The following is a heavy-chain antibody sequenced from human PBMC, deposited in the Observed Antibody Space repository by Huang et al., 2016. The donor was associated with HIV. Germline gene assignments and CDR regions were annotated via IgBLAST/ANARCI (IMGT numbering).Heavy chain of an antibody. CDR1: NYTFTSYV. Sequence: QVQLVQSGAEVKKPGASVKVSCRASNYTFTSYVINWVRRAPGQGLEWMGWISAHSRKTTSAQNLQARVPLTTDASTSTAYMELRRLKSDDTAVYYCARWVRGSGWTHDYWGQGTLVTVSS. CDR2: ISAHSRKT. CDR3: ARWVRGSGWTHDY. J-gene: IGHJ4*02. D-gene: IGHD6-19*01. V-gene: IGHV1-18*01.